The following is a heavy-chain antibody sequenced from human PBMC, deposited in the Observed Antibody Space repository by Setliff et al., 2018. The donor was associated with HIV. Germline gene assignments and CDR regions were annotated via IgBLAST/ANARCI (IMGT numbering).Heavy chain of an antibody. CDR2: IKQDGSGK. J-gene: IGHJ4*02. CDR3: ARDPILGGPDFFDY. Sequence: GGSLRLSCVGSGFTPAFPFNSYWMSWVRQAPGKGLEWVANIKQDGSGKYYADSVQGRFTISRDNSKNTLFLQMNSLRPEDTAVYYCARDPILGGPDFFDYWGQGTLVTVSS. V-gene: IGHV3-7*01. CDR1: GFTPAFPFNSYW. D-gene: IGHD1-26*01.